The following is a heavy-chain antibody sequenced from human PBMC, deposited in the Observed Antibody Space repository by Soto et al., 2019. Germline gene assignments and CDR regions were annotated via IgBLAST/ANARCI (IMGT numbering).Heavy chain of an antibody. CDR2: ISDSGATK. J-gene: IGHJ6*02. D-gene: IGHD2-15*01. CDR1: GFTFSNCG. Sequence: EVQLVESGGGLVQPGGSLRLSCAASGFTFSNCGMNWVRQTPGKGLEWVSYISDSGATKHYADSVKGRFTISRDNGKDSLYLQMNSLRDEATAVYFCARCSRNSCYSYGVDVWGQGATVTVSS. CDR3: ARCSRNSCYSYGVDV. V-gene: IGHV3-48*02.